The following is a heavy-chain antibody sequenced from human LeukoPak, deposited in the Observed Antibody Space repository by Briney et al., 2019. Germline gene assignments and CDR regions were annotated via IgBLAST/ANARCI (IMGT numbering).Heavy chain of an antibody. D-gene: IGHD6-13*01. V-gene: IGHV4-34*01. CDR2: INHSGST. J-gene: IGHJ5*02. CDR1: GGSFSGYY. Sequence: PSETLSLTCAVYGGSFSGYYWSWIRHPPGKGLEWIGEINHSGSTNYNTSLKSRVTISVDTSKNQFSLKLSSVTAADTAVYYCARHPGIAAAGTWFDPWGQGTLVTVSS. CDR3: ARHPGIAAAGTWFDP.